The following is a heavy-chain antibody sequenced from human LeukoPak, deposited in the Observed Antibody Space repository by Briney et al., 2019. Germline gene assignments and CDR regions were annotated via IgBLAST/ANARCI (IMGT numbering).Heavy chain of an antibody. V-gene: IGHV4-39*01. Sequence: PSETLSLTCTVSGGSISSSSYYWGWIRQPPGKGLEWIGSIYYSGSTYYNPSLKGRVTISVDTSKNQFSLKLSSVTAADTAVYYCARFDWNHNWFDPWGQGTLVTVSS. CDR3: ARFDWNHNWFDP. D-gene: IGHD3-9*01. J-gene: IGHJ5*02. CDR2: IYYSGST. CDR1: GGSISSSSYY.